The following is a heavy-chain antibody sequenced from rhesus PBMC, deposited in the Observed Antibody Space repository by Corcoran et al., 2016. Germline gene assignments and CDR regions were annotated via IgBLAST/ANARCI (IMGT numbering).Heavy chain of an antibody. D-gene: IGHD3-16*01. CDR2: ISYSEST. CDR1: GYSISSGYG. V-gene: IGHV4-122*02. Sequence: QVQLQESGPGLVKPSETLSLTCAVSGYSISSGYGWSWIRQPPGKGLEWIGYISYSESTSYSPSLKSRVTISRDTSKNQFSLKLSSVTAADTAVYYCARSRYSGSYLDYWGQGVLVTVSS. CDR3: ARSRYSGSYLDY. J-gene: IGHJ4*01.